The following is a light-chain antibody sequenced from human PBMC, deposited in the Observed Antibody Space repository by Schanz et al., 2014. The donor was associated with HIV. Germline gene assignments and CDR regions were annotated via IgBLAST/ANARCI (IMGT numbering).Light chain of an antibody. CDR2: DVT. CDR1: SSDVGGSDS. Sequence: QSALTQPASVSGSPGQSITISCTGTSSDVGGSDSVSWFQQNPGKAPRLLIYDVTNRPSGVSHRFSGSKSGNTASLTISGLQAEDEADYYCSSYTSSSTLAVFGGGTKLTVL. J-gene: IGLJ2*01. CDR3: SSYTSSSTLAV. V-gene: IGLV2-14*03.